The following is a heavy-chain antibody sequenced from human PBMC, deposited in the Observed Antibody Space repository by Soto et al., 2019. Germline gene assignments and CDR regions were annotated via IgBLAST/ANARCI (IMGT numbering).Heavy chain of an antibody. CDR1: GGSVSSDTHY. V-gene: IGHV4-30-2*01. CDR2: IYHSGSI. J-gene: IGHJ4*02. D-gene: IGHD3-22*01. CDR3: ARAVGYDSSGYYLGQFDY. Sequence: SETLSLTCTVSGGSVSSDTHYWNWTRQPPGKGLEWIGYIYHSGSIYYNPPLKSRVTISVDRSKNQFSLKLSSVTAADTAVYYCARAVGYDSSGYYLGQFDYWGQGTLVTVSS.